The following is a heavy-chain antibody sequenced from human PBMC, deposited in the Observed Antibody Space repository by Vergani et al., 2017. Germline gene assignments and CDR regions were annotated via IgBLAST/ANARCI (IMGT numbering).Heavy chain of an antibody. J-gene: IGHJ4*02. CDR2: IHPADSDT. V-gene: IGHV5-51*01. CDR3: ARLDGRDSSGSKYYDY. CDR1: GYSFTHYW. D-gene: IGHD3-22*01. Sequence: EVQLVQSGADVQKPGESLKISCQISGYSFTHYWIGWVRQMPGKGLEWMGIIHPADSDTRYSPSFQGQVTISVDKSISTAYLQRSSLRASDSAMYYCARLDGRDSSGSKYYDYWGQGTLVTVSS.